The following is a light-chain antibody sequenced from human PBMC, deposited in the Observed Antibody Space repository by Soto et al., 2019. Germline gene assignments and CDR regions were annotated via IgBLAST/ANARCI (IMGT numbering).Light chain of an antibody. Sequence: QPVLTQSPFASASLGASVKFTCTLSSGHDRYAVAWHQQQLEKGPRYLLKINSDGSQTKGDGIPDRFSGSTSGSERYLTISSLQSDDEADYYCQTWDTGMGVFGGGTQLTVL. J-gene: IGLJ3*02. CDR1: SGHDRYA. CDR3: QTWDTGMGV. CDR2: INSDGSQ. V-gene: IGLV4-69*01.